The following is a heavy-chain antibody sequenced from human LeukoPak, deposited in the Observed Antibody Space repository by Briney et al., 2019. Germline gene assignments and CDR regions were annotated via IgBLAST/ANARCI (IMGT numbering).Heavy chain of an antibody. CDR1: GDSVSSNSAA. CDR2: TYYRSKWYN. V-gene: IGHV6-1*01. Sequence: KPSQTLSLTCAISGDSVSSNSAAWNWIRQSPSRGLEWLGRTYYRSKWYNDYAVSVKSRITINPDTSKNQFSLQLNSVTPEDTAVYYCARLKGYSSGWYPSYYFDYWGQGTLVTVSS. J-gene: IGHJ4*02. CDR3: ARLKGYSSGWYPSYYFDY. D-gene: IGHD6-19*01.